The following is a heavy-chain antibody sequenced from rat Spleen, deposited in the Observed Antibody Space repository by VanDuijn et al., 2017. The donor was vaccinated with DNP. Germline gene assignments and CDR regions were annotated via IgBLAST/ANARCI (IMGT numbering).Heavy chain of an antibody. Sequence: EVQLVESGGGLVQPGRSLKLSCAASGFTFSNYAMAWVRQAPTKGLEWVASITNSGDSTYYRDSVKGRFTISRDNAKSTLYLQMDSLRSEDTATYYCATLRYYFDYWGQGVMVTVSS. J-gene: IGHJ2*01. CDR3: ATLRYYFDY. V-gene: IGHV5S23*01. D-gene: IGHD4-3*01. CDR1: GFTFSNYA. CDR2: ITNSGDST.